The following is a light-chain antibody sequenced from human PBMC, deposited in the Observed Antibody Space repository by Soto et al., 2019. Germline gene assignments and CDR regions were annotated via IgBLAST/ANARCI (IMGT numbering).Light chain of an antibody. CDR3: SLYTSSSTLGNV. V-gene: IGLV2-14*01. CDR2: DVS. J-gene: IGLJ1*01. Sequence: QSALTQPASVSGSPGQSITISCTGTSSDVGGYNYVSWYQQHPGKAPKLMIYDVSNRPSGVSNRFSGSKSGNTASLTISGLQAEDAADYYCSLYTSSSTLGNVFGTGTKLTVL. CDR1: SSDVGGYNY.